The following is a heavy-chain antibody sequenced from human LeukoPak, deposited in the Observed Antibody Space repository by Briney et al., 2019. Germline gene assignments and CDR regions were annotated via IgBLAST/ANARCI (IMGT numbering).Heavy chain of an antibody. D-gene: IGHD4-17*01. J-gene: IGHJ4*02. CDR2: ISYDRSNK. V-gene: IGHV3-30*18. CDR3: AKEPHYGDYGPIYFDY. CDR1: GFTFSSYG. Sequence: PGGSLRLSCAASGFTFSSYGMHWVRQAPGKGLEWVAVISYDRSNKYYADSVKGRFTISRDNSKNTLYLQMNSLRAEDTAVYYCAKEPHYGDYGPIYFDYWGQGTLVTVSS.